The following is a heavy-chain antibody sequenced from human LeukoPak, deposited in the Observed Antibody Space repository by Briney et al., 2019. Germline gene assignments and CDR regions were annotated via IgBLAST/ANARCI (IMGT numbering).Heavy chain of an antibody. V-gene: IGHV3-11*01. CDR2: ISSSGSTI. CDR1: GFTFSDYY. Sequence: PGGSLRPSCAASGFTFSDYYMRWIRQAPGKGLEWVSYISSSGSTIYYADSVKGRFTISRDNAKNSLYLQMNSLRAEDTAVYYCARDRDYYDSRGYQPPDYWGQGTLVTVSS. J-gene: IGHJ4*02. CDR3: ARDRDYYDSRGYQPPDY. D-gene: IGHD3-22*01.